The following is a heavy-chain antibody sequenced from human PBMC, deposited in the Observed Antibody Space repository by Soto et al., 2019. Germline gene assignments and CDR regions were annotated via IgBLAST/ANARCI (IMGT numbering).Heavy chain of an antibody. Sequence: HPGGSLRLSCAASGFTFGSYAINWVRQAPGKGLEWVSAIGGGHGDTYYADSVKGRFTISRDNSKNTLYLQMNSLRAEDTAVYYCARDSPPEDCISTSYCYWDYYGMDVWGQGTTVTVSS. CDR3: ARDSPPEDCISTSYCYWDYYGMDV. V-gene: IGHV3-23*01. D-gene: IGHD2-2*01. CDR2: IGGGHGDT. J-gene: IGHJ6*02. CDR1: GFTFGSYA.